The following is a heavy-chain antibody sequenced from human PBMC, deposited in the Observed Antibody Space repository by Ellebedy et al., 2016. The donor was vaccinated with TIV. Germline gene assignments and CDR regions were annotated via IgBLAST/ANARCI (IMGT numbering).Heavy chain of an antibody. J-gene: IGHJ4*02. Sequence: GESLKISCAASGFTFSSYGMHWVRQAPGKGLEWVAVIWYDGSNKYYADSVKGRFTISRDNAKNSLYLQMNSLRDEDTAVYYCARDRANDYYDSSGHFFDYWGQGTLVTVSS. CDR2: IWYDGSNK. V-gene: IGHV3-33*08. CDR1: GFTFSSYG. CDR3: ARDRANDYYDSSGHFFDY. D-gene: IGHD3-22*01.